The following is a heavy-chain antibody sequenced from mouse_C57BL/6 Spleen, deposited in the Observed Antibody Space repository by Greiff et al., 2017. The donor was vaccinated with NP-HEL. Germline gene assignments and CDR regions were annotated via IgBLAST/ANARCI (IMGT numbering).Heavy chain of an antibody. Sequence: QVQLQQPGAELVKPGASVKLSCKASGYTFTSYWMHWVKQRPGQGLEWIGMIHPNSGSTNYNEKFKSKATLTVDKSSSTAYMQLSSLTSEDSAVYYCAREGTTVGEGYFDVWGTGTTVTVSS. CDR2: IHPNSGST. CDR3: AREGTTVGEGYFDV. D-gene: IGHD1-1*01. CDR1: GYTFTSYW. V-gene: IGHV1-64*01. J-gene: IGHJ1*03.